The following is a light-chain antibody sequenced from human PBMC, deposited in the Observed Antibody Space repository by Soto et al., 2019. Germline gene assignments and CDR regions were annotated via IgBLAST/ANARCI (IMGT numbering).Light chain of an antibody. CDR3: QQYHTDWT. CDR1: ESIDNW. Sequence: DIPLTQSPSTLSATVGATVTINCRASESIDNWLAWYQQKPGKAPKLLIFAASTLVRGVPSRFSGRGSGTEFTLTISSLQADDYGTFYCQQYHTDWTFGQGTKVDI. CDR2: AAS. V-gene: IGKV1-5*01. J-gene: IGKJ1*01.